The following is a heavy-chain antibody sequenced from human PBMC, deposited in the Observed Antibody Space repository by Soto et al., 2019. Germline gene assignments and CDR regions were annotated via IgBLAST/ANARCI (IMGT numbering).Heavy chain of an antibody. D-gene: IGHD2-2*01. J-gene: IGHJ4*02. CDR3: ARALGSSWEFDY. CDR2: IYYSGST. Sequence: PSETLSLTCTVSGGSISSGDYYWSWIRQPPGKGLEWIGYIYYSGSTYYNPSLKSRVTISVDTSKNQFSLKLSSATAADTAVYYCARALGSSWEFDYWGQGTLVAVSS. V-gene: IGHV4-30-4*01. CDR1: GGSISSGDYY.